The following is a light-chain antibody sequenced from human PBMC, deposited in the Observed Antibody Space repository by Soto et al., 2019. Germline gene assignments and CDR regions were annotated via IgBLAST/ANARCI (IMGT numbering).Light chain of an antibody. J-gene: IGLJ1*01. CDR1: SSDVGAYNS. Sequence: QSALTQPASVSGSPGQSITISCTGTSSDVGAYNSVSWYQQHRGKAPKLIIYDVSTRPSGISDRFSGSKSGNTASLTISGLQAEDESDYYCSSYTTSVTYVFGTGTKVTVL. V-gene: IGLV2-14*01. CDR3: SSYTTSVTYV. CDR2: DVS.